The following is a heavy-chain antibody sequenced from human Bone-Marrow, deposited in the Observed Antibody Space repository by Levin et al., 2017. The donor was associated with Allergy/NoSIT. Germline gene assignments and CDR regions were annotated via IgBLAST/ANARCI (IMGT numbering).Heavy chain of an antibody. CDR3: AKSAIGWTTIIPNFED. CDR1: GFTFSDHA. V-gene: IGHV3-23*01. CDR2: INEGGRNT. Sequence: GGSLRLSCKASGFTFSDHAMSWVRQAPGKGLEWVSAINEGGRNTYYLGSAKGRFTISRDNSENTLYVQMNNLRVEDTAAYYCAKSAIGWTTIIPNFEDWGLGTLVTVSS. D-gene: IGHD3-9*01. J-gene: IGHJ4*02.